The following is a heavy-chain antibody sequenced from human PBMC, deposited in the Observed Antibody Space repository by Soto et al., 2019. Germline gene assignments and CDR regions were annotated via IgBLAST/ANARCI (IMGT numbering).Heavy chain of an antibody. V-gene: IGHV1-69*01. Sequence: QVQLVQSGAEVKKPGSSVKVSCKASGGTFSSYAISWVRQAPGQGLEWMGGIIPIFGTANYAQKFQGRVTITADESTSTAYMELSSLRSEDTAVYYCARTGRGGYDILTGPTGMEVWGQGTTVTVSS. CDR1: GGTFSSYA. J-gene: IGHJ6*02. D-gene: IGHD3-9*01. CDR2: IIPIFGTA. CDR3: ARTGRGGYDILTGPTGMEV.